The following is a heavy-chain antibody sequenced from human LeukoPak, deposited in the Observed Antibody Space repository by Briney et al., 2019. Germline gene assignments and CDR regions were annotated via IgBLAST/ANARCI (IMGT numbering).Heavy chain of an antibody. V-gene: IGHV1-69*04. D-gene: IGHD2-2*02. CDR1: GYTFTSYA. CDR2: IIPILGIA. Sequence: ASVKVSCKASGYTFTSYAMHWVRQAPGQGLEWMGRIIPILGIANYAQKFQGRVTITADKSTSTAYMELSSLRAEDTAVYYCAGWYCSSTSCYTPDAFDIWGQGTMVTVSS. CDR3: AGWYCSSTSCYTPDAFDI. J-gene: IGHJ3*02.